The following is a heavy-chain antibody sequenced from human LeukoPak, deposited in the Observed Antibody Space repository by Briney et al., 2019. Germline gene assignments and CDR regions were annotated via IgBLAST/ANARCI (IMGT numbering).Heavy chain of an antibody. CDR1: GFTVSSNY. J-gene: IGHJ4*02. Sequence: GGSLRLSCAASGFTVSSNYMSWVRQAPGKGLEWVANIKKDGSEKYYVDSVKGRFTISRDNAKTSLYLQMNSLRAEDTAVYYCARHLSGVTGYTYGRGIDYWGQGTLVTVSS. CDR2: IKKDGSEK. D-gene: IGHD5-18*01. V-gene: IGHV3-7*01. CDR3: ARHLSGVTGYTYGRGIDY.